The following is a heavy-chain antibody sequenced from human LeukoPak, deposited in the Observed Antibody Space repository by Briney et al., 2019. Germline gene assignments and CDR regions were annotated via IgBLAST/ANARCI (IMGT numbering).Heavy chain of an antibody. CDR2: ISAYNGNT. Sequence: GASVKVSCKASGYTFTSYGISWVRQAPGQGLEWMGWISAYNGNTNYAQKLQGRVTTTTDTSTSTAYMELRSLRSDDTAVYYCARDPYYDILTGYLPPYNWFDPWGQGTLVTVSS. CDR3: ARDPYYDILTGYLPPYNWFDP. CDR1: GYTFTSYG. D-gene: IGHD3-9*01. V-gene: IGHV1-18*01. J-gene: IGHJ5*02.